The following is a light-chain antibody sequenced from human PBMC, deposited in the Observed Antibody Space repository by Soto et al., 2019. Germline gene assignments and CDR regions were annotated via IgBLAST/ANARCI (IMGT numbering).Light chain of an antibody. V-gene: IGKV3-11*01. CDR3: QQRSKWPPAT. CDR2: DAS. J-gene: IGKJ5*01. CDR1: QSVSSY. Sequence: EIVLTQSPATLSLSPGERATLSCRASQSVSSYLAWYQQKPGQAPRLLIYDASNRATGIPARFSGSGSRTDLTLTISNLETEDFAVYYCQQRSKWPPATFSQGTRQEIK.